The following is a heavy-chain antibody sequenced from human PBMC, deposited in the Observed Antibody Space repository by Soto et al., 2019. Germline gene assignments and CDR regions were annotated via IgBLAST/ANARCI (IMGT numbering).Heavy chain of an antibody. CDR1: GFTFSSYS. CDR2: ISSSSSYI. Sequence: LRLSCAASGFTFSSYSMNWVRQAPGKGLEWVSSISSSSSYIYYADSVKGRFTISRDNAKNSLYLQMNSLRAEDTAVYYCAATVTYYYYYGMDVWGQGTTVTVSS. J-gene: IGHJ6*02. D-gene: IGHD4-4*01. CDR3: AATVTYYYYYGMDV. V-gene: IGHV3-21*01.